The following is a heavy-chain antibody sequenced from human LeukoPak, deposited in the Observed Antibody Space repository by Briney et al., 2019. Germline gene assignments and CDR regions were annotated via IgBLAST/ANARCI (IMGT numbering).Heavy chain of an antibody. CDR3: ARGAMCGGVDGFDI. V-gene: IGHV3-30*03. Sequence: PGGSLRLSCAASGFTFSSHVMHWVRQAPGKGLEWVSVISHDGRSKYDADSMKGRFTISRDNSKNTLYLQMNSLRTEDTAAYYCARGAMCGGVDGFDIWGQGTMVTVSS. CDR1: GFTFSSHV. CDR2: ISHDGRSK. J-gene: IGHJ3*02. D-gene: IGHD3-3*01.